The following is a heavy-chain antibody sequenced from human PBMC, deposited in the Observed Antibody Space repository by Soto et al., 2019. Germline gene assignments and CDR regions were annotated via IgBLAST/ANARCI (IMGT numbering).Heavy chain of an antibody. V-gene: IGHV3-23*01. D-gene: IGHD6-13*01. CDR2: ISGSGGST. CDR1: GFTFSSYA. J-gene: IGHJ6*02. Sequence: GGSLRLSCAASGFTFSSYAMSWVRQAPGKGLEWVSAISGSGGSTYYADSVKGRFTISRDNSKNTLYLQMNSLRAEDTAVYYCARGYSSSWYWKPYYGMDVWGQGTTVTVSS. CDR3: ARGYSSSWYWKPYYGMDV.